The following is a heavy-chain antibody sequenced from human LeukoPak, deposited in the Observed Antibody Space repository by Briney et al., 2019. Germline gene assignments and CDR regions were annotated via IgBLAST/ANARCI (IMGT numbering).Heavy chain of an antibody. CDR3: ARDLYDFWSGYSVSDY. CDR2: IKKDGREK. V-gene: IGHV3-7*01. J-gene: IGHJ4*02. Sequence: GGSLRLSCAASGFTFSSYWMSWGSQAPGKGGEWVANIKKDGREKYYVDSVKGGFTIDRDKDKNSLYLQMNSLRAEDTAVYYCARDLYDFWSGYSVSDYWGQGTLVTVSS. D-gene: IGHD3-3*01. CDR1: GFTFSSYW.